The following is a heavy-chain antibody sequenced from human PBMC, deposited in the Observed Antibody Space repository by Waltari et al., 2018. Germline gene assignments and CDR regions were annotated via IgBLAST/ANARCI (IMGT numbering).Heavy chain of an antibody. V-gene: IGHV3-7*01. CDR3: ARGGAT. D-gene: IGHD1-26*01. CDR1: RFSFSLYW. Sequence: EVQLVESGGGLVQPGGSLRIACAASRFSFSLYWMNWVRQAKGKGLDWVANMMQDGTEKDKVDSVRGGFTISRDNAKNSVYLQMNRLRDEDTTVYYSARGGATWGQGTLVIVSS. J-gene: IGHJ5*02. CDR2: MMQDGTEK.